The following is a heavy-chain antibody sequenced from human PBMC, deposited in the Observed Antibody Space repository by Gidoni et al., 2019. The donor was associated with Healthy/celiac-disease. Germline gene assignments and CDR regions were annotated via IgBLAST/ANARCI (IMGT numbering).Heavy chain of an antibody. CDR1: GGSISSHY. D-gene: IGHD3-16*01. J-gene: IGHJ4*02. CDR2: VYYTWNT. V-gene: IGHV4-59*11. CDR3: ARAWGTSRGGEFDY. Sequence: VQLPESGPGLVKPSATLSLTCTVSGGSISSHYWSWIRQPPGKGLEWVGYVYYTWNTNYNPSLKSRVTISIDTSRIQFSLNLTSVTAADTAVYYCARAWGTSRGGEFDYWGQGTLITVSS.